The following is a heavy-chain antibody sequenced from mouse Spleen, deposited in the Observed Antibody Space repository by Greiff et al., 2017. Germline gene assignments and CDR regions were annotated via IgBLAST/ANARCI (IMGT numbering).Heavy chain of an antibody. CDR3: ARWDDGYYGY. CDR1: GYTFTDYY. J-gene: IGHJ2*01. V-gene: IGHV1-26*01. Sequence: EVQLQQSGPELVKPGASVKISCKASGYTFTDYYMNWVKQSHGKSLEWIGDINPNNGGTSYNQKFKGKATLTVDKSSSTAYMELRSLTSEDSAVYYCARWDDGYYGYWGQGTTLTVSS. D-gene: IGHD2-3*01. CDR2: INPNNGGT.